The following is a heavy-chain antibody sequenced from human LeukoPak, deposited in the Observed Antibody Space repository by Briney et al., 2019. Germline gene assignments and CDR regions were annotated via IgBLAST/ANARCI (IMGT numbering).Heavy chain of an antibody. CDR1: GYRFTSYW. CDR3: ASPTRGGWYGYDAFDI. CDR2: IYPGDSDT. J-gene: IGHJ3*02. V-gene: IGHV5-51*01. D-gene: IGHD6-19*01. Sequence: GESLKISCKGSGYRFTSYWIGWVRQMPGKGLGWMGIIYPGDSDTRYSPSFQGQVTISADKSISTAYLQWSSLKAADTAMYYCASPTRGGWYGYDAFDIWGQGTMVTVSS.